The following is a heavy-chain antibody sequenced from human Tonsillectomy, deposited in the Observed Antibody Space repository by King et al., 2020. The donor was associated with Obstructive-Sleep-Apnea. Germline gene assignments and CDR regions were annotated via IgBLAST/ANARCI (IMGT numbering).Heavy chain of an antibody. J-gene: IGHJ5*02. D-gene: IGHD6-19*01. CDR2: IYYSGST. CDR3: ARFIAVAGKGIWFDP. CDR1: GGSISSYY. V-gene: IGHV4-59*08. Sequence: VQLQESGPGLVKPSETLSLTCTVSGGSISSYYWSWIRQPPGKGLEWIGYIYYSGSTNYNPSLKSRVTISVDTSKNQFSLKLSSGTAADTAVYYCARFIAVAGKGIWFDPWGQGTLVTVSS.